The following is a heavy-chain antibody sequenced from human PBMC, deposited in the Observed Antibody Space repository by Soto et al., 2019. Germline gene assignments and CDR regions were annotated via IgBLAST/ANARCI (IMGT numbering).Heavy chain of an antibody. CDR3: ARGQFHHVSNYYYALDV. J-gene: IGHJ6*02. Sequence: QVQLVQSGAEVKKPGSSVKVSCKASGGTFSSYAISWVRQAPGQGLEWMGGFIPMFNRPHSARKFQGRVTITPDESTSTAYMDLSSLTSEDTAVYYCARGQFHHVSNYYYALDVWGQGTTVTASS. V-gene: IGHV1-69*01. CDR2: FIPMFNRP. CDR1: GGTFSSYA.